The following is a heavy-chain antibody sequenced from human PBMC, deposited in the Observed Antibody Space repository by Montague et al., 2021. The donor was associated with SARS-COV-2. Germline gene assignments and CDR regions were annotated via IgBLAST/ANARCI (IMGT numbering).Heavy chain of an antibody. CDR3: AREGGWLSRGSYYFDY. Sequence: SETLSLTCTVSGGSISSSSYYWDWIRQPPGKGLEWIGSIYYSGSTXYNPSLKSRVTISVDTSKNQFSLKLSSVTAADTAVYYCAREGGWLSRGSYYFDYWGQGTLVTVSS. D-gene: IGHD3-22*01. CDR1: GGSISSSSYY. V-gene: IGHV4-39*07. CDR2: IYYSGST. J-gene: IGHJ4*02.